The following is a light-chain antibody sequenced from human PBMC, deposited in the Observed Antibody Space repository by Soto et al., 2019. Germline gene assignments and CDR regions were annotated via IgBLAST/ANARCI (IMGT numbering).Light chain of an antibody. CDR2: GVT. J-gene: IGLJ2*01. Sequence: QSALTQPASVSGSPGQSITISCTGTSSDVDGYNYVSWYQQHPGKAPKLMIYGVTNRPSGVSNRFSGSKSGNTASLTISGLQAEDEADYYCSSYTSSSTLSVVFGGGTKVTVL. CDR1: SSDVDGYNY. V-gene: IGLV2-14*01. CDR3: SSYTSSSTLSVV.